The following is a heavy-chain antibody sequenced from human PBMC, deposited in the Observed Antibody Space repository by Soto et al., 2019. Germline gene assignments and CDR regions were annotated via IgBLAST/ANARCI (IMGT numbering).Heavy chain of an antibody. Sequence: GDSLTISWKPSGYSVTSYWNSWLRQMPGHGMAVLRRIDTSDSYPTYSPPFPGHVTIPADKSISTAYLQWSSLKASDTAMYYCARRKRDTSFGVVATRQLYGLDVWGQGPTVTVSS. D-gene: IGHD3-3*01. V-gene: IGHV5-10-1*01. CDR3: ARRKRDTSFGVVATRQLYGLDV. CDR2: IDTSDSYP. J-gene: IGHJ6*02. CDR1: GYSVTSYW.